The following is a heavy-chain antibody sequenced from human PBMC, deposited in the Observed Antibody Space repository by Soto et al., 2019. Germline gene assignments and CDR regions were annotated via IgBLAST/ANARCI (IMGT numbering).Heavy chain of an antibody. CDR1: GYTFTSYG. V-gene: IGHV1-18*01. CDR3: AKIIVLAHIVRNSNSASYYAMDV. D-gene: IGHD5-12*01. Sequence: QVPLVQSGPEVKKPGASVKVSCKASGYTFTSYGLNWVRQAPGQRLEWMGWISVYNGNTNYAQKFQGRITMTTDTATSSASKDRCTLISDDSARYYCAKIIVLAHIVRNSNSASYYAMDVWGQGTTVTVSS. J-gene: IGHJ6*02. CDR2: ISVYNGNT.